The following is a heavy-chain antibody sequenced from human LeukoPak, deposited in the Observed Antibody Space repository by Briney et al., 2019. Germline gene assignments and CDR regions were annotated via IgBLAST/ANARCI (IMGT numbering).Heavy chain of an antibody. CDR3: ARGPIAVAGIIIYYFDY. D-gene: IGHD6-19*01. V-gene: IGHV4-61*02. J-gene: IGHJ4*02. Sequence: TLSLTPAVSLDSASIATSYWGWIRLPAGTWRGCMGRLYTSESSTYNPSLKSQVTISVDTSKNQFSLKLSSVTAADTGVYYCARGPIAVAGIIIYYFDYWGQGTLVTVSS. CDR2: LYTSESS. CDR1: LDSASIATSY.